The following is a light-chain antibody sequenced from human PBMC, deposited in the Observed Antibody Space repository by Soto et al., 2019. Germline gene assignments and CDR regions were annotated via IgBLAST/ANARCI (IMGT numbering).Light chain of an antibody. V-gene: IGKV3-20*01. CDR3: QQYGSSPS. J-gene: IGKJ1*01. Sequence: EIVLTQSPGTLSLSPGERATLSCRASQSVSSSYLAWYQQKPGQAPRLLIYGASIRATGIPDMFSGSGSGTDFTLTISRLEPEDFAVYYCQQYGSSPSFGQGTKVEI. CDR1: QSVSSSY. CDR2: GAS.